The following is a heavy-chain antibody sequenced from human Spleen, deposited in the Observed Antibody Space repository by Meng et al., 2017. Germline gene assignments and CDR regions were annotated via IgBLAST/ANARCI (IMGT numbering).Heavy chain of an antibody. CDR3: AREAGTSGDWFDP. CDR2: MYHSGST. CDR1: GGSITSTSSY. J-gene: IGHJ5*02. D-gene: IGHD1-26*01. Sequence: QLHLQESGPGLVKPSETLSLPCTISGGSITSTSSYWGWVRQPPGKGLEWIGYMYHSGSTYYNPSLKSRATISVDRSKNHFSLELNSVTAADTAVYYCAREAGTSGDWFDPWGQGTLVTVSS. V-gene: IGHV4-39*07.